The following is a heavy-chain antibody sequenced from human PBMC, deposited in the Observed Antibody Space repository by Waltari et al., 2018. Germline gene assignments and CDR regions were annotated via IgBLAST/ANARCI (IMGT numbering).Heavy chain of an antibody. V-gene: IGHV1-69*05. D-gene: IGHD1-26*01. CDR2: IIPIFGTA. Sequence: QVQLVQSGAEVKKPGSSVKVSCKASGGTFSSYAISWVRQAPGQGLEWMGGIIPIFGTANYAQKFQGRVTITTDESTSTAYMELSSLRSEDTAVYYCARVSINSGAVPVGLGAFDIWGQGTMVTVSS. J-gene: IGHJ3*02. CDR3: ARVSINSGAVPVGLGAFDI. CDR1: GGTFSSYA.